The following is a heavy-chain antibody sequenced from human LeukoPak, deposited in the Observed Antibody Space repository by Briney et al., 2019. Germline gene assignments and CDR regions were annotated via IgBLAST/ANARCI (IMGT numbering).Heavy chain of an antibody. CDR2: INPNSGGT. CDR1: GYTFTGYY. J-gene: IGHJ3*02. D-gene: IGHD3-22*01. Sequence: GASVKVSCKASGYTFTGYYMHWVRQAPGQGLEWMGWINPNSGGTNYAQKFQGRVTMTRDTSISTAYMELSRLRSDDTAVYYCARDRRGVHYYDSSGYYYDAFDIWGQGTMVTVSS. CDR3: ARDRRGVHYYDSSGYYYDAFDI. V-gene: IGHV1-2*02.